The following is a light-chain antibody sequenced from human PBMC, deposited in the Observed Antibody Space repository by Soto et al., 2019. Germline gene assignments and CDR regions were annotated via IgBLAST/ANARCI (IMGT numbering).Light chain of an antibody. Sequence: QSVLTQPPSVSGAPGQRVTISCTGSSSNIGAGYDVHWYQQLPGTVPKLLIYGNSNRPSGVPDRFSGSKSGTSASLAITGLQAEDEADYYGHSYDSSLSGSVFGGGTKVTVL. V-gene: IGLV1-40*01. CDR3: HSYDSSLSGSV. CDR1: SSNIGAGYD. J-gene: IGLJ3*02. CDR2: GNS.